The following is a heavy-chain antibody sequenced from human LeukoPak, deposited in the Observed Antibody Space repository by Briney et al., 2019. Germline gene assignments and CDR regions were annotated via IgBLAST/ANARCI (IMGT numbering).Heavy chain of an antibody. CDR3: GRHKNLLLRGVMWGMDV. D-gene: IGHD3-10*01. J-gene: IGHJ6*02. CDR1: GASVTSYY. V-gene: IGHV4-59*08. CDR2: IYDSGSP. Sequence: SETLSLTCTVSGASVTSYYWSWIRQSPEKGLEWIGFIYDSGSPNYNPSLKSRVTMSVDTSKNEISLRLSSVTAADTAVYYCGRHKNLLLRGVMWGMDVWGQGTTVTVSS.